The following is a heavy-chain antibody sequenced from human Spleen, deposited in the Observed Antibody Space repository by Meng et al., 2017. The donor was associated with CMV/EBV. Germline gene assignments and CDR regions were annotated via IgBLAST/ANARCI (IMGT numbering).Heavy chain of an antibody. Sequence: SGGSVSSDSYYWSWIRQPPGKGLEWIGYIFYSGSSNYNPSLKSRVTISVDTSKNQFSLKLSSVTAADTAVYYCARVTTTYYYYGMDVWGQGTTVTVSS. D-gene: IGHD4-17*01. CDR2: IFYSGSS. CDR1: GGSVSSDSYY. J-gene: IGHJ6*02. CDR3: ARVTTTYYYYGMDV. V-gene: IGHV4-61*06.